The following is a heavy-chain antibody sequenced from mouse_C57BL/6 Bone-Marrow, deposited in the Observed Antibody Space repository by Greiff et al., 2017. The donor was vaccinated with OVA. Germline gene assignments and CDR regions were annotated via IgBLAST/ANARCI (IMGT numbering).Heavy chain of an antibody. J-gene: IGHJ4*01. V-gene: IGHV1-78*01. CDR1: GYTFTDHT. CDR3: ARWGYYGSGGIDY. D-gene: IGHD1-1*01. CDR2: IYPRDGST. Sequence: QVQLQQSDAELVKPGASVKISCKVSGYTFTDHTIHWMKQRPEQGLEWIGYIYPRDGSTKYNEKFKGKATLTADKSTSTAYMQLNSLTSEYSAVYFYARWGYYGSGGIDYWDQGTAVTVSS.